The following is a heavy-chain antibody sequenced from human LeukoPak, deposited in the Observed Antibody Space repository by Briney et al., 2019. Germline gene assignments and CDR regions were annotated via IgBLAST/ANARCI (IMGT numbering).Heavy chain of an antibody. D-gene: IGHD3-10*01. Sequence: SETLSLTCAVYGGSFSGYYWSWIRQPPGKGLEWIGEINHSGSTNYNPSLKSRVTISVDTSKNQFSLKLCSVTAAETAVYYCARGGPWYYYGSGSYYNRGGSWFDPWGQGTLVTVSS. CDR2: INHSGST. CDR1: GGSFSGYY. CDR3: ARGGPWYYYGSGSYYNRGGSWFDP. V-gene: IGHV4-34*01. J-gene: IGHJ5*02.